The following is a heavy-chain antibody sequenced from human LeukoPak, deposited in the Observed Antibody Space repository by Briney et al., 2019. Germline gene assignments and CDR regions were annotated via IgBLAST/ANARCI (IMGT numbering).Heavy chain of an antibody. CDR2: IYPGDSDT. V-gene: IGHV5-51*01. J-gene: IGHJ3*02. CDR1: GYSFTSYW. D-gene: IGHD3-16*01. Sequence: GESLKISCKGSGYSFTSYWIGWVRPMPGKGLEWMGIIYPGDSDTRYSPSFQGQVTISADKSISTAYLQWSSLKASDTAMYYCARWGQGSWVGEGAFDIWGQGTMVTVSS. CDR3: ARWGQGSWVGEGAFDI.